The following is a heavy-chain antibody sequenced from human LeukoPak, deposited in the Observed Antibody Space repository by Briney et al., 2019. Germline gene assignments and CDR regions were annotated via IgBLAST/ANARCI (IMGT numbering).Heavy chain of an antibody. CDR3: AKDRPVGIVGAAAGFDY. D-gene: IGHD1-26*01. CDR2: INPDGSTT. V-gene: IGHV3-74*01. Sequence: QPGGSLRLSCAASGFTFSSYAMSWVRQAPGKGLEWVSRINPDGSTTTYADSVKGRCTISRDNVKNMVYLQMNSLRAEDTAIYYCAKDRPVGIVGAAAGFDYWGQGTLVTVSS. J-gene: IGHJ4*02. CDR1: GFTFSSYA.